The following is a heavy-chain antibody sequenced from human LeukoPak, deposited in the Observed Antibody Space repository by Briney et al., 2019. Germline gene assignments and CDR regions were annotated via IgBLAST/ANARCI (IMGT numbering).Heavy chain of an antibody. J-gene: IGHJ4*02. CDR1: GDSISSHYY. CDR2: IYYSGST. V-gene: IGHV4-39*01. Sequence: SETLSLTCTVSGDSISSHYYWGWIRQPPGKGLEWIGSIYYSGSTYYNPSLKSRVTISVDTSKNQFSLKLSSVTAADTAVYYCARSPPYYYDSSGYEYYFDYWGQGTLVTVSS. D-gene: IGHD3-22*01. CDR3: ARSPPYYYDSSGYEYYFDY.